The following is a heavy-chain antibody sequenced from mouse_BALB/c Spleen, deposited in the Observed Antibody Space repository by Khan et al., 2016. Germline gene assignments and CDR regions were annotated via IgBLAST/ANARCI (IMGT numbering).Heavy chain of an antibody. D-gene: IGHD2-1*01. Sequence: VQLQQSGAELVRSGASVRLSCTASGFNIKDYYIHWVKQRPEPGLEWIGWIDPENGATEYAPTFQGKATMTADTSSNTAYLQLSRLTSEDTAVYYCNAIYYGNYIYWDYWGQGTTLTGAS. CDR3: NAIYYGNYIYWDY. V-gene: IGHV14-4*02. CDR1: GFNIKDYY. CDR2: IDPENGAT. J-gene: IGHJ2*01.